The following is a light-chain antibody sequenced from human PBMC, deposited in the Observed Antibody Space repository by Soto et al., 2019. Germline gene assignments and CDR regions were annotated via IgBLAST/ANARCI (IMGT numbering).Light chain of an antibody. CDR3: GSYTISSTLMI. CDR2: DVT. J-gene: IGLJ2*01. V-gene: IGLV2-14*03. CDR1: PSDIGAYNY. Sequence: QSALTQPASVSGSPGQSITISCSGTPSDIGAYNYVSWYQHLPGKAPKVIIYDVTNRPSGVSSRFSGSKSGTTASLTISGLQAEDEANYYCGSYTISSTLMIFGGGTNSPS.